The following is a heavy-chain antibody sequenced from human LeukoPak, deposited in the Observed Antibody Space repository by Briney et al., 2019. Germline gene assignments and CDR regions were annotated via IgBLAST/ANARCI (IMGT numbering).Heavy chain of an antibody. CDR1: GFTFSSYG. CDR2: ISSSSSTI. Sequence: RGSLRLSCAASGFTFSSYGMNWVRQAPGKGLEWVSYISSSSSTIYYADSVKGRFTISRDNSKNTLYLQMNSLRAEDTAVYYCARDGGLKENYYDSSGPTAWGQGTLVTVSS. CDR3: ARDGGLKENYYDSSGPTA. V-gene: IGHV3-48*01. D-gene: IGHD3-22*01. J-gene: IGHJ4*02.